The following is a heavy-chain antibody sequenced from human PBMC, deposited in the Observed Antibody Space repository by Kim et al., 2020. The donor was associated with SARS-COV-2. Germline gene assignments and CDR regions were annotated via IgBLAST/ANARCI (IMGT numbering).Heavy chain of an antibody. V-gene: IGHV3-9*01. Sequence: SGKGRFTISRDNAKSSLYLQMNSLRAEDTALYYCAKDIAAAGRVFYYFDYWGQGTLVTVSS. D-gene: IGHD6-13*01. J-gene: IGHJ4*02. CDR3: AKDIAAAGRVFYYFDY.